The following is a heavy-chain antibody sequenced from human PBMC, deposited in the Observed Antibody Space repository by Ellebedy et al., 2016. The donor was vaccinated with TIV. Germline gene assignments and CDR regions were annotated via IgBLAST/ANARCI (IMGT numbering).Heavy chain of an antibody. V-gene: IGHV1-18*04. CDR3: ASAGQWLDSYYYYYGMDV. D-gene: IGHD6-19*01. J-gene: IGHJ6*02. CDR2: ISAYNGNT. Sequence: ASVKVSCKASGYTFTSYGISWVRQAPGQGLEWMGWISAYNGNTNYAQKLQGRVTMTTDTSTSTAYMELRSLRSDDTAVYYCASAGQWLDSYYYYYGMDVWGQGTTVTVSS. CDR1: GYTFTSYG.